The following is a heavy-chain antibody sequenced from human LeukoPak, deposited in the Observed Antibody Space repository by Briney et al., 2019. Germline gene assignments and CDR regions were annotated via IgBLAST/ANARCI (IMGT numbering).Heavy chain of an antibody. V-gene: IGHV1-8*01. CDR3: ARAPFSSGWYGAWFDP. CDR2: MNPNSGNT. J-gene: IGHJ5*02. CDR1: GYTFTSYD. D-gene: IGHD6-19*01. Sequence: SVKVSCKASGYTFTSYDINWVRQATGQGLEWMGWMNPNSGNTGYAQKFQGRVTMTRNTSISTAYMELSSLRSEDTAVYYCARAPFSSGWYGAWFDPWGQGTLVTVSS.